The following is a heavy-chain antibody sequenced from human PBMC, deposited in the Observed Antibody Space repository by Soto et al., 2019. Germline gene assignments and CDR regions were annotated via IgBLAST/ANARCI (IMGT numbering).Heavy chain of an antibody. CDR2: ICPGDSDT. CDR3: ARRLLWFGESAGGMDV. CDR1: GYSFTSYW. V-gene: IGHV5-51*03. J-gene: IGHJ6*02. Sequence: EVQLVQSGAEVKKPGESLKISCKGSGYSFTSYWIGWVRQMPGKGLEWMGIICPGDSDTRYSPSFQGQVTISADKSISTAYLQWSSLKASDTAMYYCARRLLWFGESAGGMDVWGQGTTVTVSS. D-gene: IGHD3-10*01.